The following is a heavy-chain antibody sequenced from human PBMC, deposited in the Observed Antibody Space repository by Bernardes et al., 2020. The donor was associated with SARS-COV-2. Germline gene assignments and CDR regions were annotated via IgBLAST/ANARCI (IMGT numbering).Heavy chain of an antibody. CDR2: MSPDGTTK. CDR1: GFTFRNSW. J-gene: IGHJ4*01. V-gene: IGHV3-7*03. Sequence: VGSLSLSCAASGFTFRNSWMSWVRQAPGKGLEWVADMSPDGTTKVYVDSVKGRFTISRDNSKNSLYLQMNSLRAEDTAVYSCARDPDHGSLDYWGHGTLVTVSS. D-gene: IGHD5-12*01. CDR3: ARDPDHGSLDY.